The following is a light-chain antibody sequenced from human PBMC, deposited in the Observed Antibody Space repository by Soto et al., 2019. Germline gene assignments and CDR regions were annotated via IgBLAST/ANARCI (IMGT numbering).Light chain of an antibody. Sequence: EIVLTQSPGTLSVSPGERVTLSCRASQSVSSNYLAWYQQRPGQAPRLLIFGASYRATGIPDRFSGSGSGTDFTLTISILEPEDFAVYFCQQYSSSPPEFTFGHGTKVDSK. CDR2: GAS. CDR3: QQYSSSPPEFT. V-gene: IGKV3-20*01. CDR1: QSVSSNY. J-gene: IGKJ3*01.